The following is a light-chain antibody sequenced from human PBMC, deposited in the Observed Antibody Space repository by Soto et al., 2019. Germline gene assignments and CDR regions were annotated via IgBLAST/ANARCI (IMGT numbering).Light chain of an antibody. CDR1: TXDFGFYNY. CDR3: SSYTSSTDYV. V-gene: IGLV2-14*01. CDR2: EVT. J-gene: IGLJ1*01. Sequence: QSALTQPASVSGSPGQSITISCTGTTXDFGFYNYVSWYQHHPGKAPKLLIYEVTNRHSGVSNRFSGSKSGNTASLTISGLQAEDEADYYCSSYTSSTDYVFGTGTKVTV.